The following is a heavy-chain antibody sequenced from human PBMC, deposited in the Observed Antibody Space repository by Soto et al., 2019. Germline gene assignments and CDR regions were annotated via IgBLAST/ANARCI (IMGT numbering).Heavy chain of an antibody. J-gene: IGHJ4*02. V-gene: IGHV3-72*01. CDR2: TRNKANSYTT. D-gene: IGHD6-19*01. Sequence: EVQLVESGGGLVQPGGSLRLSCAASGFTFSDHYMDWVRQAPGKGLEWVGRTRNKANSYTTEYAASVKGRLTISRDDSKNSLYLQMNSLKTEDTAVYYCARVEGSGWIFDYWGQGTLVTVSS. CDR1: GFTFSDHY. CDR3: ARVEGSGWIFDY.